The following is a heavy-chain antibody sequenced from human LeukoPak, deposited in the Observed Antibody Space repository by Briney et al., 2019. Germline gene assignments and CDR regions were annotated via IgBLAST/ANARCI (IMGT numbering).Heavy chain of an antibody. V-gene: IGHV3-53*01. CDR1: GFTVSSNY. CDR3: ARDRRGDWNDVHFDY. D-gene: IGHD1-1*01. J-gene: IGHJ4*02. Sequence: GGSLRLSCAASGFTVSSNYMSWVRQAPGKGLEWVSVIYSGGSTYYADSVKGRFTISRDNSKNTLYLQMNSLRAEDTAVYYCARDRRGDWNDVHFDYWGQGTLVTVSS. CDR2: IYSGGST.